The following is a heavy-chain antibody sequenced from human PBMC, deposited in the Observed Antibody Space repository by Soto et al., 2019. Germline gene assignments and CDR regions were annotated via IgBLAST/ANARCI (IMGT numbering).Heavy chain of an antibody. CDR2: IFHSGSV. CDR3: ARGGAADDYVGS. CDR1: GGSITSGGSY. Sequence: QVQLQESGPGLVKPSQTLSLTCNVSGGSITSGGSYWGWIRQHPRKGLEWIGHIFHSGSVSYNPSLRSRLTMSAGTSKNQFSLKRRSVSAADTAVYYCARGGAADDYVGSWGQGTLVTVSS. J-gene: IGHJ4*02. V-gene: IGHV4-31*03. D-gene: IGHD6-25*01.